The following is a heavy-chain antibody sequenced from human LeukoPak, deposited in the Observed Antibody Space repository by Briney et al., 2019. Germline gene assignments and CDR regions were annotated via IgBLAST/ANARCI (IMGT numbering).Heavy chain of an antibody. CDR1: GYTFTSYA. J-gene: IGHJ4*02. CDR3: ATLYSGSYLVDY. D-gene: IGHD1-26*01. CDR2: INAGNGNT. V-gene: IGHV1-3*01. Sequence: GASVKVSCKASGYTFTSYAMHWVRQAPGQRLEWMGWINAGNGNTKYSQKFQGRVTMTEDTSTDTAYMELSSLRSEDTAVYYCATLYSGSYLVDYWGQGTLVTVSS.